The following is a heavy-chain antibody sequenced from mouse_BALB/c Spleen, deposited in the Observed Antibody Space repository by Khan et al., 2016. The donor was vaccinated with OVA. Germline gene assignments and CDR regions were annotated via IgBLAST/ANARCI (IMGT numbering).Heavy chain of an antibody. D-gene: IGHD1-1*01. CDR2: INPSTDYT. CDR1: GYTFTSYW. V-gene: IGHV1-7*01. J-gene: IGHJ3*01. CDR3: WNRGSSSAWFTY. Sequence: QVQLKQSGAELAKPGASVKMSCKASGYTFTSYWMHWVKQRPGQGLEWIGYINPSTDYTEYNQKFKDKATLTADKSSSTAYMQLTSLTSEDSAVFYGWNRGSSSAWFTYWGQGTLVTVSA.